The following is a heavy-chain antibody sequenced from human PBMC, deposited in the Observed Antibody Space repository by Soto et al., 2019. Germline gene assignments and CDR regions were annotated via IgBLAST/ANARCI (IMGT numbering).Heavy chain of an antibody. Sequence: PSETLSLTCTVSGGSISKNYWSWIRQPPGKGLEWIGYIYYSGSTNYNPSLKSRVTISVDTSKNHFSLKLSSVTAADTAVYYCAKGGSSKFDPWGQGTQVTVSS. D-gene: IGHD6-13*01. CDR1: GGSISKNY. CDR2: IYYSGST. CDR3: AKGGSSKFDP. J-gene: IGHJ5*02. V-gene: IGHV4-59*01.